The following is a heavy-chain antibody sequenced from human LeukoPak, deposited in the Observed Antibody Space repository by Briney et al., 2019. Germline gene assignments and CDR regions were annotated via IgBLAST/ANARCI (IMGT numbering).Heavy chain of an antibody. CDR1: GYSISSGYY. CDR2: IYHSGST. D-gene: IGHD3-22*01. J-gene: IGHJ4*02. V-gene: IGHV4-38-2*01. CDR3: ARGPYPYYSDSSGYTGYFDH. Sequence: TSETLSLTCAVSGYSISSGYYWGWIRQPPGKGLEWIGSIYHSGSTYYNPSLKSRVTISVDTSKNQFPLKLSSVTAADTAVYYCARGPYPYYSDSSGYTGYFDHWGQGTLVTVSS.